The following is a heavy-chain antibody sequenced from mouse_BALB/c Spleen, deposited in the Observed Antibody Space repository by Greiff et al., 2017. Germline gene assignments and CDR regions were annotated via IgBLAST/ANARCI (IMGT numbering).Heavy chain of an antibody. CDR1: GYSITSGYS. CDR2: IHYSGGT. J-gene: IGHJ1*01. Sequence: EVQLQQSGPDLVKPSQSLSLTCTVTGYSITSGYSWHWIRQFPGNKLEWMGYIHYSGGTNYNPSLKSRISITRDTSKNQFFLQLNSVTTEDTATYYCARRNGNYVGWYFDVWGAGTTVTVSS. D-gene: IGHD2-1*01. CDR3: ARRNGNYVGWYFDV. V-gene: IGHV3-1*02.